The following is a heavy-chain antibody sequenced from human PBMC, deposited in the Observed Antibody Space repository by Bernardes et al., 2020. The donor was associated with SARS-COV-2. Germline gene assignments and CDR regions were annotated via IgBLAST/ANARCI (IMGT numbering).Heavy chain of an antibody. V-gene: IGHV3-11*01. D-gene: IGHD3-10*01. Sequence: GGSLRLSCAASGFIFNDYYMSWIRQAPGKGLEWVAYISGSGKSKYYSDSVKGRFTISWDNAKNSVILEMNSLRADDTAVYYCAGPSSSDYYYGMNLWGQGTAVTVSS. CDR1: GFIFNDYY. J-gene: IGHJ6*02. CDR2: ISGSGKSK. CDR3: AGPSSSDYYYGMNL.